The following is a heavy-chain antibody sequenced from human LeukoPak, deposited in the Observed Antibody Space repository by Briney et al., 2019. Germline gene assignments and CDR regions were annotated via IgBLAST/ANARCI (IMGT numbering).Heavy chain of an antibody. CDR3: AKDSGEYSSSALFDY. D-gene: IGHD6-6*01. CDR2: ISGSGGST. V-gene: IGHV3-23*01. CDR1: GFTFSSYA. J-gene: IGHJ4*02. Sequence: GGSLRLFCAASGFTFSSYAMSWVRQAPGKGLEWVSAISGSGGSTYYADSVKGRFTISRDNSKNTLYLQMNSLRAEDTAVYYCAKDSGEYSSSALFDYWGQGTLVTVSS.